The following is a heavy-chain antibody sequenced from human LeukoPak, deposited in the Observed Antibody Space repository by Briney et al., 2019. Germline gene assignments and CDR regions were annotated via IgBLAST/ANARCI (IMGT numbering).Heavy chain of an antibody. CDR1: GFTLSSHA. CDR3: ARINRDAFDI. CDR2: TWYDGSNK. Sequence: GGSLRLSCAASGFTLSSHAMHRVRQAPGKGLEWVAVTWYDGSNKNYADSVKGRFTVSRDDSKNTVYLHMNNLRAEDAAVYYCARINRDAFDIWGQGTMVTVSS. J-gene: IGHJ3*02. V-gene: IGHV3-33*01.